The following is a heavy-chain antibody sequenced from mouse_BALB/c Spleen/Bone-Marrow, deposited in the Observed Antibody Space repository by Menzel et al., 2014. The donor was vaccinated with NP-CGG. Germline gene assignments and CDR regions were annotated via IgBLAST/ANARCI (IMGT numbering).Heavy chain of an antibody. CDR2: IYPYNGGT. Sequence: EVQLQESGPELVNPGASVKISCKASGYTFTDYNMHWVKQSHGKSLEWIGYIYPYNGGTGYNQKFKSKATLTVDNSSSTAYMELRSLTSEDSAVYYCARRFITTAAWFAYWGQGTLVTVSA. D-gene: IGHD1-2*01. CDR1: GYTFTDYN. V-gene: IGHV1S29*02. CDR3: ARRFITTAAWFAY. J-gene: IGHJ3*01.